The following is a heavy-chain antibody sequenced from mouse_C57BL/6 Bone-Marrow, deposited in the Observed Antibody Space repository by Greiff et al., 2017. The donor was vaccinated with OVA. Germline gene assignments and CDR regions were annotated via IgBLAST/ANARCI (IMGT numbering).Heavy chain of an antibody. J-gene: IGHJ1*03. V-gene: IGHV1-18*01. D-gene: IGHD2-3*01. Sequence: EVQLQQSGPEPVKPGASVKIPCKASGYTFTDYNMDWVKQSHGKSLEWIGDINPNNGGTIYNQKFKGKATLTVDKSSSTAYMELRSLTSEDTAVYYCARSRFGLYDGYPRYWYFDVWGTGTTVTVSS. CDR3: ARSRFGLYDGYPRYWYFDV. CDR2: INPNNGGT. CDR1: GYTFTDYN.